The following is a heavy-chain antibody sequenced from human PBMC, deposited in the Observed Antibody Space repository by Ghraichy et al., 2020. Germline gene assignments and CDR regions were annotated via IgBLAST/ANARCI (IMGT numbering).Heavy chain of an antibody. CDR1: GYTFTSYY. Sequence: ASVKVSCKASGYTFTSYYIHWVRQAPGQGLEWMGIINPSGGSTSYAQNFQGRVTMTRDTSTSTVYMELSSLRSEDTAVYYCARVRGGHYFDYWGQGTLVTVSS. D-gene: IGHD3-10*01. J-gene: IGHJ4*02. CDR2: INPSGGST. V-gene: IGHV1-46*03. CDR3: ARVRGGHYFDY.